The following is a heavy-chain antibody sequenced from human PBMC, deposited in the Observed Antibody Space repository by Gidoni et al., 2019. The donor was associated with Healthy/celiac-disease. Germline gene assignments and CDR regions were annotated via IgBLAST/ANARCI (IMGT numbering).Heavy chain of an antibody. Sequence: QVQLQQWGAGLLKPSETLSLTCAVYGGSFIGYYWSWIRQPPGKGLEWIGEINHSGSTNYNPSLKSRVTISVDTSKNQFSLKLSSVTAADTAVYYCARGLNYDYVWGSYRYTYAFDIWGQGTMVTVSS. CDR1: GGSFIGYY. CDR3: ARGLNYDYVWGSYRYTYAFDI. D-gene: IGHD3-16*02. J-gene: IGHJ3*02. V-gene: IGHV4-34*01. CDR2: INHSGST.